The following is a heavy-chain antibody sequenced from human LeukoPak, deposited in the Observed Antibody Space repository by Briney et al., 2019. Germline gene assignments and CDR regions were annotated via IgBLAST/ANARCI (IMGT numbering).Heavy chain of an antibody. V-gene: IGHV3-23*01. CDR3: ARAPYSGSYSDY. Sequence: GGSLRLSCAASGFIFSTYVMNWVRQAPGKGLEWVSGISGSGGSTYYADSVKGRFTISRDNSKNTLYLQMGSLRAEDMAVYYCARAPYSGSYSDYWGQGTLVTVSS. D-gene: IGHD1-26*01. CDR1: GFIFSTYV. CDR2: ISGSGGST. J-gene: IGHJ4*02.